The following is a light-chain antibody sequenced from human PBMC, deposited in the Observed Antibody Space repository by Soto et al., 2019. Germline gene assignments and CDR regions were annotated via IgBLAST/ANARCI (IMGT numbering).Light chain of an antibody. J-gene: IGKJ4*01. Sequence: DIQMTQSPSSLSASVGDRVTITCRASQSISSYLTWYQQKPGKAPKLLISAASSLQSGVPSRFGGSGSGTDFTLTISSLQPDDFATYYCQQTYSAPPHTFGGGTKVEIK. CDR3: QQTYSAPPHT. CDR1: QSISSY. CDR2: AAS. V-gene: IGKV1-39*01.